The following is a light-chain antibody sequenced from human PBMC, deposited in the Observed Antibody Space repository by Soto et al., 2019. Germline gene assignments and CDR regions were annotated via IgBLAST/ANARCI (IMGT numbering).Light chain of an antibody. CDR2: DAS. J-gene: IGKJ5*01. Sequence: EIVFTQSPTNPSVSPGGRATPSCRASQSFSSSYSAWYQQTPGQAPRLLIHDASNRATGIPVRFSGSGAGTDFTLTISSLEPEDSAVYYCQQRSNWPSITFGQGTRLE. CDR3: QQRSNWPSIT. V-gene: IGKV3D-20*02. CDR1: QSFSSSY.